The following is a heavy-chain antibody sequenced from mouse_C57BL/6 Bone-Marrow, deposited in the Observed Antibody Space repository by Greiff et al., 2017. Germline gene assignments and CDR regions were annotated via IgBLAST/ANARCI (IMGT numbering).Heavy chain of an antibody. CDR3: AREGYGSSFDY. D-gene: IGHD1-1*01. V-gene: IGHV1-69*01. CDR2: IDPSDSYT. CDR1: GYTFTSYW. J-gene: IGHJ2*01. Sequence: QVQLQQPGAELVMPGASVKLSCKASGYTFTSYWMHWVKQRPGQGLEWIGEIDPSDSYTNYTQKFKGKSTLTVDKSSSTAYMQLSSLTSEDSAVYYCAREGYGSSFDYWGKGTTLTVSS.